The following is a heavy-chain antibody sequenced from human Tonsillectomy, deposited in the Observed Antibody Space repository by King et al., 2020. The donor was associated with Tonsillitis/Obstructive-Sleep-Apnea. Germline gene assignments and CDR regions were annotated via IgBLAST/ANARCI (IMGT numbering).Heavy chain of an antibody. CDR2: ISYDRSNK. D-gene: IGHD3-10*01. J-gene: IGHJ4*02. CDR3: AKDLYYYGSGSGFDY. Sequence: VQLVESGGGVVQPGRSLRLSCAASGFTFSSYGMHWVRQAPGKGLEWVVVISYDRSNKYYADSVKGRFTISRDNSKNTLYLQMNSLRAEDTAVYYCAKDLYYYGSGSGFDYWGQGTLVTVSS. CDR1: GFTFSSYG. V-gene: IGHV3-30*18.